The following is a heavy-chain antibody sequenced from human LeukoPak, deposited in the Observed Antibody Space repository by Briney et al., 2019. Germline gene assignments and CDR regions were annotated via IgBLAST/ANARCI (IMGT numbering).Heavy chain of an antibody. Sequence: GSLRLSCAASGFTFGSYSMNWVRQAPGKGLEWVSYISSSSSTIYYADSVKGRFTISRDNAKNSLYLQMNSLRAEDTAVYYCARDVRYSGSYYFDYWGQGTLVTVSS. CDR2: ISSSSSTI. D-gene: IGHD3-9*01. CDR1: GFTFGSYS. CDR3: ARDVRYSGSYYFDY. J-gene: IGHJ4*02. V-gene: IGHV3-48*04.